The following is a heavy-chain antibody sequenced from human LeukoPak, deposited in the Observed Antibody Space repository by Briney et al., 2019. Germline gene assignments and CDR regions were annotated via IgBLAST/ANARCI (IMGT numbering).Heavy chain of an antibody. CDR2: ITPIFGTA. CDR3: ARANSVTYSYYFDF. V-gene: IGHV1-69*13. J-gene: IGHJ4*02. Sequence: SVKVSCKASGYTFTSYYMHWVRQAPGQGLEWMGGITPIFGTARYAQKFQGRVTITADESTSTAYMELSSLRSEDTAVYYCARANSVTYSYYFDFWGQGTLVTVSS. D-gene: IGHD1-26*01. CDR1: GYTFTSYY.